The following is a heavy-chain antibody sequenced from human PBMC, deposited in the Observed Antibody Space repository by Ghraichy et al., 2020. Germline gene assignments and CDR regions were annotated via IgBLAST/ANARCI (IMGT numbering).Heavy chain of an antibody. V-gene: IGHV3-7*01. CDR3: ARLYSSGWYGPDY. D-gene: IGHD6-19*01. Sequence: GGSLRLSCAASGITFSSYWMSWVRQAPGKGLEWVANIKKDGSEKYYVDSVKGRFTISRDIAKNSLYLQMNSLRAEDTAVYYCARLYSSGWYGPDYWGQGTLVTVSS. J-gene: IGHJ4*02. CDR2: IKKDGSEK. CDR1: GITFSSYW.